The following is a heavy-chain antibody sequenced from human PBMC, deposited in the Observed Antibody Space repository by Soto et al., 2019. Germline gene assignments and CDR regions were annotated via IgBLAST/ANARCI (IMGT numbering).Heavy chain of an antibody. CDR2: IYYTGTT. CDR3: AREKSVRSSYGMDV. Sequence: QVHLQESGPGLVKPSETLSLTCTVSGGSVSSGSYYWRWIRQPPGKGLESIGYIYYTGTTNYNPPLKSRVTISIDTSKNQFSLKLSSVTAADTAVYYCAREKSVRSSYGMDVWGQGTTVTVSS. CDR1: GGSVSSGSYY. D-gene: IGHD4-17*01. J-gene: IGHJ6*02. V-gene: IGHV4-61*01.